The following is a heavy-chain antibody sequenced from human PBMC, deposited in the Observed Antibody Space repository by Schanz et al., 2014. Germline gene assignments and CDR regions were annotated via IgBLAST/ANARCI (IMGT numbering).Heavy chain of an antibody. CDR2: INDSGNT. CDR1: GGSLRGYY. V-gene: IGHV4-34*01. J-gene: IGHJ6*02. Sequence: QVQLQQWGAGLLKPSETLSLICSVHGGSLRGYYWTWVRQPPGKGPEWIGEINDSGNTNYNPSLKRRVTMSLDTSKNQFTLRLTSMTAADTALYYCARAKELYYGSGKFSFRGLDVWGQGTTVTVSS. CDR3: ARAKELYYGSGKFSFRGLDV. D-gene: IGHD3-10*01.